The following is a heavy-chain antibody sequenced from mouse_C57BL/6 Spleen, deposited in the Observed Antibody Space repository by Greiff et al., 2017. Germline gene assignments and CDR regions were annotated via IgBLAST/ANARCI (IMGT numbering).Heavy chain of an antibody. CDR2: LSDGGSYT. J-gene: IGHJ4*01. V-gene: IGHV5-4*01. Sequence: VQLKESGGGLVKPGGSLKLSCAASGFTFSSYAMSWVRQTPEKRLEWVATLSDGGSYTYYPDNVKGRFTISRDHAKNNLYLQVSQLQSEDTAMYYCARDRGTTVVARGDYWGQGTSVTVSS. D-gene: IGHD1-1*01. CDR3: ARDRGTTVVARGDY. CDR1: GFTFSSYA.